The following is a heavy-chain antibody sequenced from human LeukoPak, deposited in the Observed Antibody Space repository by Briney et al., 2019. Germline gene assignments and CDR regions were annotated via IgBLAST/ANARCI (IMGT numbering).Heavy chain of an antibody. V-gene: IGHV4-34*01. CDR2: INHSGST. J-gene: IGHJ5*02. D-gene: IGHD4-23*01. Sequence: SSETLSLTCAVYGGSFSGYYWSWIRQPPGKGLEWIGEINHSGSTNYNPSLKSRVTISVDTSKNQFSLKLSSVTAADTAVYYCARRGGTPWGQGTLVTVSS. CDR1: GGSFSGYY. CDR3: ARRGGTP.